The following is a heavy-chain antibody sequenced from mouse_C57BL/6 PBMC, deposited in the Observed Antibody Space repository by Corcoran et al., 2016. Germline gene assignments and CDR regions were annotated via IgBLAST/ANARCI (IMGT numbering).Heavy chain of an antibody. D-gene: IGHD2-4*01. J-gene: IGHJ2*01. Sequence: DVQLQESGPGLVKPSQSLSLTCSVTGYSITSGYYWNWIRQFPGNKLEWMGYISYDGSNNYNPSLKNRISITRDTSKNQFFLKLNSVTTEDTATYYCARGYDYGRYFDYWGQGTTLTVSS. CDR1: GYSITSGYY. CDR3: ARGYDYGRYFDY. CDR2: ISYDGSN. V-gene: IGHV3-6*01.